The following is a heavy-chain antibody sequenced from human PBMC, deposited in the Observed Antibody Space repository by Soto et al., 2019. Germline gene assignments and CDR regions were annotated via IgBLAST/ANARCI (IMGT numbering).Heavy chain of an antibody. CDR3: AKYDDYIWGSYRFGAFDI. Sequence: GGSLRLSCAASGFTFDDYAMHWVRQAPGKGLEWVSGISWNSGSIGYADSVKGRFTISRDNAKNSLYLQMNSLRAEDTALYYCAKYDDYIWGSYRFGAFDIWGQGTMVTVSS. J-gene: IGHJ3*02. CDR1: GFTFDDYA. V-gene: IGHV3-9*01. D-gene: IGHD3-16*02. CDR2: ISWNSGSI.